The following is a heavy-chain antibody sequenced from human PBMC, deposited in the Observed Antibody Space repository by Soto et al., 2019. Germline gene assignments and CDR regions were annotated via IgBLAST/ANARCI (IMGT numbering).Heavy chain of an antibody. CDR2: ISYSGST. D-gene: IGHD2-2*03. Sequence: QVQLQESRPGLVKPSQTLSLICTVSGGSISSGDYYWSWIRQPPGKGLEWLGHISYSGSTYYNSSLKSRVTISVDTSKNQFSLKLSSVTAADTAVYYCAREVDIVVVLPAYPAAFDLWGQGTMVTVSS. CDR3: AREVDIVVVLPAYPAAFDL. J-gene: IGHJ3*01. V-gene: IGHV4-30-4*01. CDR1: GGSISSGDYY.